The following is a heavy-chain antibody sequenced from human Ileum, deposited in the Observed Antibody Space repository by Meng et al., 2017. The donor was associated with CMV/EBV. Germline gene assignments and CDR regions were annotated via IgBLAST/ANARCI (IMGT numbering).Heavy chain of an antibody. V-gene: IGHV4-34*01. CDR1: GGSFSGYY. Sequence: CAVYGGSFSGYYWSWIRQPPGKGLGWIGEINHSGSTNYNPSLKSRVTISVDTSKNQFSLKLSSVTAADTAVYYCARIIAAAGRRFDPWGQGTLVTVSS. CDR2: INHSGST. CDR3: ARIIAAAGRRFDP. D-gene: IGHD6-13*01. J-gene: IGHJ5*02.